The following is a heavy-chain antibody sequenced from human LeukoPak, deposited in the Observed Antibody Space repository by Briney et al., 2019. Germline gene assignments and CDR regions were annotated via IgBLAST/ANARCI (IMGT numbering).Heavy chain of an antibody. CDR2: INTNTGNP. J-gene: IGHJ6*02. D-gene: IGHD3-3*01. CDR3: ARGITIFGVVPRYYYYGMDV. CDR1: GYTFTSYA. Sequence: ASVKVSCKASGYTFTSYAMNWVRQAPGQGLEWMGWINTNTGNPTYAQGFTGRFVFSLGTSVSTAYLQISSLKAEDTAVYYCARGITIFGVVPRYYYYGMDVWGQGTTVTVSS. V-gene: IGHV7-4-1*02.